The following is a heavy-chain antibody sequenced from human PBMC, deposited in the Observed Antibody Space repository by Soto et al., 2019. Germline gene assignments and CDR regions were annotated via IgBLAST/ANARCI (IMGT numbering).Heavy chain of an antibody. CDR3: ARDVGDYGDGYYFDY. D-gene: IGHD4-17*01. CDR1: EYTFTDYY. CDR2: INPNSGGT. V-gene: IGHV1-2*02. J-gene: IGHJ4*02. Sequence: ASVKVSCKASEYTFTDYYIHWVRQAPGQGLEWMGWINPNSGGTNYAQKFQGRVTITRDTSISTAYMELSRLRSDDTAVYYCARDVGDYGDGYYFDYWGQGTLVTVSS.